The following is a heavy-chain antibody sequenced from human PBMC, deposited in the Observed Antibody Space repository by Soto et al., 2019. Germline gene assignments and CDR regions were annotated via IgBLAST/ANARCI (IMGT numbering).Heavy chain of an antibody. CDR1: GFTFDDHA. Sequence: EVQLVESGGGMVQPGRSLRLSCVASGFTFDDHAMHWVRRGPGRGLEWVSGISWNSETTGYADSVRGRFTISRDNAKNSLYLQMNSLRVEDTAFYYCAKDEWGVWSGAKGSSYAYDGMDVWGQGTTVIVS. J-gene: IGHJ6*02. CDR2: ISWNSETT. CDR3: AKDEWGVWSGAKGSSYAYDGMDV. V-gene: IGHV3-9*01. D-gene: IGHD3-3*01.